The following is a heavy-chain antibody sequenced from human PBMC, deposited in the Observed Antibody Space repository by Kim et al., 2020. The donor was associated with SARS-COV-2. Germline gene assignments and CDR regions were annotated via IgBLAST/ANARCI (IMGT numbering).Heavy chain of an antibody. D-gene: IGHD4-4*01. CDR3: ARVTTITAPFYDY. J-gene: IGHJ4*02. Sequence: YADPVKGRFTTARNKAKNALNLEMNSLRAEDTALYYCARVTTITAPFYDYWGRGTLVTVSS. V-gene: IGHV3-23*01.